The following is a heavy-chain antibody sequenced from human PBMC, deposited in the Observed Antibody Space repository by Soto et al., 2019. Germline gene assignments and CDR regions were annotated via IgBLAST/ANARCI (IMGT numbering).Heavy chain of an antibody. CDR3: ARVDLDPYNWNYPGFDY. CDR2: IIPILGIA. Sequence: QVQLVQSGAEVKKPGSSVKVSCKASGGTFSSYTISWVRLAPGQGLEWMGRIIPILGIANYAQKFQGRVTITADKSTSTAYMELSSLRSEDTAVYYCARVDLDPYNWNYPGFDYWGQGTLVTVSS. J-gene: IGHJ4*02. V-gene: IGHV1-69*02. D-gene: IGHD1-7*01. CDR1: GGTFSSYT.